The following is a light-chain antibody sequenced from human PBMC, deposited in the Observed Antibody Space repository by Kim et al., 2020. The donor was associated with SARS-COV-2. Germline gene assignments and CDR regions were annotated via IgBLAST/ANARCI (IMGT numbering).Light chain of an antibody. CDR1: QRVSSN. CDR3: QQYNNWPLT. J-gene: IGKJ4*01. V-gene: IGKV3-15*01. CDR2: GAS. Sequence: VSPRERAPLSARASQRVSSNLAWYQQKPGQAPRLLIYGASTRATGIPARFSGSGSGTEFTLTISSLQSEDFAVYYCQQYNNWPLTFGGGTKVDIK.